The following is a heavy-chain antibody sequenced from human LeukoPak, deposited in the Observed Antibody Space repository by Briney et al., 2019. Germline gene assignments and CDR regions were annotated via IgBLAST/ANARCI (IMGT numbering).Heavy chain of an antibody. CDR1: GGTFSSYA. CDR3: ARSAETYYGSSGYYYFDY. Sequence: SVKVSCKASGGTFSSYAISWVRQAPGQGLEWMGRIIPILGIANYAQKFQGRVTITADKSTSTAYMELSSLRSEDTAVYYCARSAETYYGSSGYYYFDYWGQGTLVTVSS. CDR2: IIPILGIA. D-gene: IGHD3-22*01. J-gene: IGHJ4*02. V-gene: IGHV1-69*04.